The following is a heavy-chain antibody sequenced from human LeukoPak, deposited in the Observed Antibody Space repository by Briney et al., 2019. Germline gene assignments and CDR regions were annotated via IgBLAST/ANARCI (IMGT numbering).Heavy chain of an antibody. CDR1: GGSISSSNW. CDR2: IYHSGST. D-gene: IGHD3-10*01. Sequence: SGTLSLTCAVSGGSISSSNWWSWVRRPPGKGLEWIGEIYHSGSTNYNPSLKSRVTMSVDTSKNQFSLKLSSVTAADTAVYYCARDYPTMVRGVMSQYYYYYYMDVWGKGTTVTISS. CDR3: ARDYPTMVRGVMSQYYYYYYMDV. V-gene: IGHV4-4*02. J-gene: IGHJ6*03.